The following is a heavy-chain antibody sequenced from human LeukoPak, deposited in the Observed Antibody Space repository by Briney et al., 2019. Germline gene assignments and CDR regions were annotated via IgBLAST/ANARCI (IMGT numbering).Heavy chain of an antibody. CDR2: SYYSGST. CDR3: ARSKWLRSPFDY. V-gene: IGHV4-39*01. J-gene: IGHJ4*02. Sequence: SETLSLTCTVSGGSISSSSYYWGWIRQPPGKGLEWIGRSYYSGSTYYNPSLKSRVTISVDTSKNQFSLKLSSVTAADTAVYYCARSKWLRSPFDYWGQGTLVTVSS. CDR1: GGSISSSSYY. D-gene: IGHD5-12*01.